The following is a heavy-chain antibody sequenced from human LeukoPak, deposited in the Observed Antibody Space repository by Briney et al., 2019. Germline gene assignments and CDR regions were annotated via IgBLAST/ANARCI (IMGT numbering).Heavy chain of an antibody. CDR1: GFIFSSYN. CDR3: AKARYFN. Sequence: PGGSLRLSCAAPGFIFSSYNMNWVRQAPGKGLEWVSYISSRSTTIYYADSVKGRFTISRDNSKNTLYLQMNSLRAEDTAVYYCAKARYFNWGQGTLVTVSS. D-gene: IGHD3-9*01. CDR2: ISSRSTTI. V-gene: IGHV3-48*01. J-gene: IGHJ4*02.